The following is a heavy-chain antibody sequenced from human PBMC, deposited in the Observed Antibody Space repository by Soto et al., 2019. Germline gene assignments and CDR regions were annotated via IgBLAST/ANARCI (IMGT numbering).Heavy chain of an antibody. CDR3: AKRPSLDRDSPAG. CDR1: GFTFSSYA. J-gene: IGHJ4*02. D-gene: IGHD3-16*02. CDR2: ISGSGGST. V-gene: IGHV3-23*01. Sequence: PGGSLRLSCAASGFTFSSYAMSWVRQAPGKGLEWVSAISGSGGSTFYADSVKGRFTISRDNSKNTLYLQMNSLRAEDTAVYYCAKRPSLDRDSPAGWGQGTLVTSPQ.